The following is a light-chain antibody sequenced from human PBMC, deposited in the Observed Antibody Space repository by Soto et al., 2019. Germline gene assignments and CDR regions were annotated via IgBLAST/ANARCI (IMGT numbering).Light chain of an antibody. J-gene: IGKJ5*01. CDR3: QQYGSSRPVT. CDR2: GAS. V-gene: IGKV3-20*01. CDR1: QSISTNY. Sequence: EMVLTQSPGTLSLSPGERATLSCRASQSISTNYSAGYQQKPGQAPRLFIFGASIRADGIPDSFSGSGSGTDFTFSISRLEREDCAVYYCQQYGSSRPVTFGQGTRLVIK.